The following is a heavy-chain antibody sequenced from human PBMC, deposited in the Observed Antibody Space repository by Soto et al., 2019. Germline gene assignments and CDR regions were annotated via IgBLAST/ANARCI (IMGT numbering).Heavy chain of an antibody. CDR1: GYTFTTYY. J-gene: IGHJ4*02. Sequence: ASVKVSCKASGYTFTTYYIHWVRQAPGQGLGWMGIINCSGGSTSYAQKFQGRVTMTRDTSTSTVYMELSSLRVSDTAMYYCARQAYQYDTNSFGYWGQGTLVTVSS. D-gene: IGHD2-8*01. V-gene: IGHV1-46*01. CDR3: ARQAYQYDTNSFGY. CDR2: INCSGGST.